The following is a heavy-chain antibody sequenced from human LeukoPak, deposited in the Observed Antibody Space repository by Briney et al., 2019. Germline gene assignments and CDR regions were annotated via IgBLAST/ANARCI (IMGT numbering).Heavy chain of an antibody. D-gene: IGHD6-13*01. CDR2: IYYSGST. V-gene: IGHV4-31*03. J-gene: IGHJ4*02. CDR1: GGSISSGGYY. CDR3: ARAQWGGSSWGAVFDY. Sequence: SQTLSLTCTVSGGSISSGGYYWSWIRQRPGKGLEWIGYIYYSGSTYYNPSLKSRVTISVDTSKNQFSLKLSSVTAADTAVYYCARAQWGGSSWGAVFDYWGQGTLVTVSS.